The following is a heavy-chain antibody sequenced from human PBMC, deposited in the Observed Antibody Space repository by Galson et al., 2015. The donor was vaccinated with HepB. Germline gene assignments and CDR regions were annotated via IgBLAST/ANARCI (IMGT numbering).Heavy chain of an antibody. D-gene: IGHD4-17*01. Sequence: PALVKPTQTLTLTCTFSGFSLSTSGVGVGWIRQPPGKALEWLALIYWDDDKRYSPSLKSRLTITKDTSKNQVVLTMTNMDPVDTATYYCAHRTDYGDYNWFDPWGQGTLVTVSS. CDR2: IYWDDDK. J-gene: IGHJ5*02. CDR3: AHRTDYGDYNWFDP. CDR1: GFSLSTSGVG. V-gene: IGHV2-5*02.